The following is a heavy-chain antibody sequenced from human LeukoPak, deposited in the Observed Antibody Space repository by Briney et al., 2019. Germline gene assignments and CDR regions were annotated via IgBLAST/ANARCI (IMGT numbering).Heavy chain of an antibody. CDR2: IIPIFGTA. J-gene: IGHJ5*02. CDR1: GGTFSSYA. V-gene: IGHV1-69*13. CDR3: ARGLGYCSGGSCFDP. D-gene: IGHD2-15*01. Sequence: GASVKVSCKASGGTFSSYAISWVRQAPGQGLEWMGGIIPIFGTANYAQKFQGRVTITADESTSTAYMELSSLRSEDTAVYYCARGLGYCSGGSCFDPWGQGTLVTVSS.